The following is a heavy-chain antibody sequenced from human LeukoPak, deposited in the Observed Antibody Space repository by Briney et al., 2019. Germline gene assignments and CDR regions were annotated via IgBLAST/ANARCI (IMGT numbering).Heavy chain of an antibody. CDR1: GFTFDSYA. V-gene: IGHV3-30-3*01. Sequence: QSGGSLRLSCAASGFTFDSYAMHWVRQAPGKGLEWVAVISYDGSDKYSADSVKGRFTISRDNSKNTLYLQMNSLRPEDTAVYYCARRAYGSGYDLPHSWGQGTLVTVSS. J-gene: IGHJ4*02. CDR3: ARRAYGSGYDLPHS. CDR2: ISYDGSDK. D-gene: IGHD5-12*01.